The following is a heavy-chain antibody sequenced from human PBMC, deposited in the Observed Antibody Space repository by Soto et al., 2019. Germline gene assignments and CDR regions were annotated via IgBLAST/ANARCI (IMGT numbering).Heavy chain of an antibody. CDR3: AKGGGDTSGRNDAFDF. CDR2: ISDDGKNK. D-gene: IGHD2-21*02. Sequence: QVQLVQSGGGVVQAGRSLRLSCAASGFTFRTYGMHWVRQAPGKGLAWVAVISDDGKNKYNLASVEGRFTISRENSKDMLFLQMDGLRTEDTAVYYCAKGGGDTSGRNDAFDFLGPGTMVTVSS. CDR1: GFTFRTYG. V-gene: IGHV3-30*18. J-gene: IGHJ3*01.